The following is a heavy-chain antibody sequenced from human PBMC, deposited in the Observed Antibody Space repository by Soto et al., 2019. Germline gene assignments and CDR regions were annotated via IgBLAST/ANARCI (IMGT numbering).Heavy chain of an antibody. J-gene: IGHJ6*02. Sequence: QVQLVQSGAEVKKPGSSVKVSCKASGGTFSSYAISWVRQAPGQGLEWMGGIIPIFGTANYAQKFQGRVTITADESTSTAYMELSSLRSEDTAVYYCASTTYYDFWSGYTPPYYYYYGMDVWGQGTTVTVSS. CDR3: ASTTYYDFWSGYTPPYYYYYGMDV. D-gene: IGHD3-3*01. V-gene: IGHV1-69*01. CDR2: IIPIFGTA. CDR1: GGTFSSYA.